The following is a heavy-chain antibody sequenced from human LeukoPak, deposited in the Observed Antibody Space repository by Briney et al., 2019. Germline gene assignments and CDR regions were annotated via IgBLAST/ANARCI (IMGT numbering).Heavy chain of an antibody. CDR1: GFTFSDYY. CDR2: ISSSGSTI. V-gene: IGHV3-11*04. CDR3: ARDSGSYYTDPFDY. J-gene: IGHJ4*02. Sequence: SGXSLRLSCAASGFTFSDYYMSWIRQAPGKGLEWVSYISSSGSTIYYEDSVKGRFTISRDNAKNSLYLQMNSLRAEDTAVYYCARDSGSYYTDPFDYWGQGTLVTVSS. D-gene: IGHD1-26*01.